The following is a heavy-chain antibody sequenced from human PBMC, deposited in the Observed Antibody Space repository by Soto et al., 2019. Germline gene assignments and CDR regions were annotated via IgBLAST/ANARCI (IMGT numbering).Heavy chain of an antibody. D-gene: IGHD3-3*01. CDR2: INAGNGNT. CDR1: GYTFTSYA. Sequence: GASVQVSCKASGYTFTSYAMHWVRQAPGQRLEWMGWINAGNGNTKYSQKFQGRVTITRDTSASTAYMELSILRSEDTAVYYCARDFTTVTIFGVVITPNYYYYGMDVWGQGTTVTVSS. J-gene: IGHJ6*02. V-gene: IGHV1-3*01. CDR3: ARDFTTVTIFGVVITPNYYYYGMDV.